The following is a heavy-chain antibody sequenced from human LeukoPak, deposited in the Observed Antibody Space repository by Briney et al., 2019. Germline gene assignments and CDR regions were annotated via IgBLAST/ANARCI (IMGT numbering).Heavy chain of an antibody. Sequence: GGSLRLSCAASGFSFSDAWMGWVRQIPGKGLEWVGRIESKTDGGTTDYAAPVKGRFTISRDDSTNTLYLQRNSLKSEDTAVYYCTTYGSGRKFDYWGQGILVTVSS. CDR2: IESKTDGGTT. CDR1: GFSFSDAW. J-gene: IGHJ4*02. V-gene: IGHV3-15*04. D-gene: IGHD3-10*01. CDR3: TTYGSGRKFDY.